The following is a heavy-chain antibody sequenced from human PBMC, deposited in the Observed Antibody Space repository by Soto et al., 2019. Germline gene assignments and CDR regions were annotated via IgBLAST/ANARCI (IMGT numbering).Heavy chain of an antibody. V-gene: IGHV1-69*01. CDR1: GGTFSRYA. D-gene: IGHD3-22*01. CDR3: ARASYYDSSGYYMRGGMDV. Sequence: QVQLVQSGAEVKKPGSSVKVSCKASGGTFSRYAISWVRQAPGQGLEWMGGIIPIFGTANYAQKFQGSVTITADESTSTAYMERSSLSSEDTAVYYCARASYYDSSGYYMRGGMDVWGQGTTVTVSS. CDR2: IIPIFGTA. J-gene: IGHJ6*02.